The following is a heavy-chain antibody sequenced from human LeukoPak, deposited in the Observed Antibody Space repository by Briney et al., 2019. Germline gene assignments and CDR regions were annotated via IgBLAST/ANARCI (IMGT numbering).Heavy chain of an antibody. CDR3: ARVRYCSSSTCRNFFDY. V-gene: IGHV3-66*01. D-gene: IGHD2-2*01. CDR1: GFTVSSNY. Sequence: GGSLRLSCADSGFTVSSNYMRWVRQAPGKGLEWVSVIYSGGSTHYADSVKGRFTISRDNAKNSLHLQMNSLRAEDTAVYYCARVRYCSSSTCRNFFDYWGQGTLVTVSS. CDR2: IYSGGST. J-gene: IGHJ4*02.